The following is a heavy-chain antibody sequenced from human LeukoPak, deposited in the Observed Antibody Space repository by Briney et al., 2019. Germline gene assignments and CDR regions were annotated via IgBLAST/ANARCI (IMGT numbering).Heavy chain of an antibody. CDR3: ARGDSVDTAMVYFDY. Sequence: PSETLSLTCTVSGGSISSYYWSWIRQPPGKGLEWIGYIYYSGSTYYNPSLKSRVTISVDTSKNQFSLKLSSVTAADTAVYYCARGDSVDTAMVYFDYWGQGTLVTVSS. CDR1: GGSISSYY. CDR2: IYYSGST. V-gene: IGHV4-59*08. D-gene: IGHD5-18*01. J-gene: IGHJ4*02.